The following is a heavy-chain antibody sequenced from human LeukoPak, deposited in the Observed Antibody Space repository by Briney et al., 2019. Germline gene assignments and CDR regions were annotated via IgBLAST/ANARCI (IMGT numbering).Heavy chain of an antibody. V-gene: IGHV3-30*19. D-gene: IGHD2-2*01. J-gene: IGHJ3*02. Sequence: GGSLRLSCAASGFTFSSYGMHWVRQAPGKGLEWVAVISYDGSNKYYADSVKGRFTISRDNSKNTLYLQMNSLRAEDTAVYYCARDDSDRDIVVVPAAIAAFDIWGQGTMVTVSS. CDR1: GFTFSSYG. CDR3: ARDDSDRDIVVVPAAIAAFDI. CDR2: ISYDGSNK.